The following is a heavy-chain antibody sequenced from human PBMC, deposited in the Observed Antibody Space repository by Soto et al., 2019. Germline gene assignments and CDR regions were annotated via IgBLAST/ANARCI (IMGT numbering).Heavy chain of an antibody. CDR2: IYYSGTT. CDR3: ARGGIAAAGTWFDP. Sequence: SETLSLTCTVSGDSVNSATYYWSWIRQPPGKGLEWIGYIYYSGTTKYNPSLKSRVTISVDTSKNQFSLNLSSVTAADTAIYYCARGGIAAAGTWFDPWGQGTLVTVSS. V-gene: IGHV4-61*01. CDR1: GDSVNSATYY. J-gene: IGHJ5*02. D-gene: IGHD6-13*01.